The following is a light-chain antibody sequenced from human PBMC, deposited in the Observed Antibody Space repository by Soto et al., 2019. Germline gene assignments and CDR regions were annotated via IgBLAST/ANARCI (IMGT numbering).Light chain of an antibody. J-gene: IGLJ1*01. Sequence: QAVLTQPPSVSAAPGQKVTISCSGSSSNIGNNYVSWYQQLPGTAPQLLIYENNKRPSGIPDLFSGSKSGTSATLGITGLQTGDEADYYCGTWDSSLSAGPYVFGTGTKLTVL. CDR3: GTWDSSLSAGPYV. V-gene: IGLV1-51*02. CDR2: ENN. CDR1: SSNIGNNY.